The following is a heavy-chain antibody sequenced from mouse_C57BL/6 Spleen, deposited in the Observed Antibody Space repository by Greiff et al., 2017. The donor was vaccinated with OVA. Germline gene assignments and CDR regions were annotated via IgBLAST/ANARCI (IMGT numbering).Heavy chain of an antibody. J-gene: IGHJ1*03. CDR3: ARRTTPYWYFDV. Sequence: VQLQQSGPELVKPGASVKISCKASGYSFTGYYMNWVKQSPEKSLEWIGEINPSTGGTIYNQKFKAKATLTVDKSTSTAYMQLKSLTSEDSAVYYCARRTTPYWYFDVWGTGTTVTVSS. V-gene: IGHV1-42*01. CDR2: INPSTGGT. CDR1: GYSFTGYY. D-gene: IGHD2-13*01.